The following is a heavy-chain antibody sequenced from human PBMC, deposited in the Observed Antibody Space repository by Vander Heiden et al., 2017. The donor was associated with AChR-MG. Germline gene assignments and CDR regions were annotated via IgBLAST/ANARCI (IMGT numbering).Heavy chain of an antibody. CDR3: ARGGSGWYRGYFDY. CDR1: GFTFRSYA. J-gene: IGHJ4*02. CDR2: ISYDGSNK. Sequence: QVQLVESGGGVVQPGRSLRLSCAASGFTFRSYAMHWVRQAPGKGLEWVAVISYDGSNKYYADSVKGRFTISRDNSKNTLYLQMNSLRAEDTAVYYCARGGSGWYRGYFDYWGQGTLVTVSS. D-gene: IGHD6-19*01. V-gene: IGHV3-30-3*01.